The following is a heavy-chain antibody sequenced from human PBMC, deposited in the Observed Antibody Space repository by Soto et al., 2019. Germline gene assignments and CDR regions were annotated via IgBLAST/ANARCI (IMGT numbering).Heavy chain of an antibody. CDR3: AGAGYCSGGSCSTDAFDI. Sequence: ASVKVSCKASGYTFTSYGISWVRQAPGQGLEWMGWISAYNGNTNYAQKLQGRVTMTTDTSTSTAYMELRSLRSDDTAVYYCAGAGYCSGGSCSTDAFDIWGQGTMVTVSS. CDR1: GYTFTSYG. D-gene: IGHD2-15*01. J-gene: IGHJ3*02. V-gene: IGHV1-18*01. CDR2: ISAYNGNT.